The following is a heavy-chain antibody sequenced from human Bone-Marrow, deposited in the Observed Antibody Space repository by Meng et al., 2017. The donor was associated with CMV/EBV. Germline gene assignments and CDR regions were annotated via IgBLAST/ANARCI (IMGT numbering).Heavy chain of an antibody. D-gene: IGHD3-16*01. J-gene: IGHJ4*02. CDR3: APEVADTHYFDY. V-gene: IGHV1-2*02. CDR1: GYTFTGYY. CDR2: INANRGGT. Sequence: ASVKVSCKASGYTFTGYYMHWVRQAPGQGLEWMGWINANRGGTSYAQKFQGRVTMTRDTSISTAYMELSRLTSDDTAVYYCAPEVADTHYFDYWGQGTRVTGSS.